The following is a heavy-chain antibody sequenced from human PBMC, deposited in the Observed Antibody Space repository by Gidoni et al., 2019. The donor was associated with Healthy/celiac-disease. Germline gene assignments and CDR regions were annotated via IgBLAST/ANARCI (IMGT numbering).Heavy chain of an antibody. CDR1: GFTFSRYA. CDR3: ARVFLEDDD. CDR2: ISYDGRKK. V-gene: IGHV3-30*04. D-gene: IGHD3-3*01. J-gene: IGHJ4*02. Sequence: QVQLVESGGGVVHPGRSLRLSCSASGFTFSRYAMHWVRQAPGKGLEWVAVISYDGRKKYNADAVKGRFTISRDNSKNTLYLQMNSLRAEDTAVYYCARVFLEDDDWGQGTLVTVSS.